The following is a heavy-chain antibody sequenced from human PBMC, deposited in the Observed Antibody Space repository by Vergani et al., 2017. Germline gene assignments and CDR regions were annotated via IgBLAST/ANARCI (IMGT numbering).Heavy chain of an antibody. CDR1: GGSIRSTFYY. J-gene: IGHJ3*02. Sequence: QLQLQESDPGLVKPSETLSLTCTVSGGSIRSTFYYWGWIRQPPGKGLEWIGTIYYSGSTYYNPSLKSRVTISVDTSKNQFSLKLNSVTAADTAVYYCARGIRYCSSPSCPRNAFDIWGQGTLVTVSS. CDR3: ARGIRYCSSPSCPRNAFDI. CDR2: IYYSGST. D-gene: IGHD2-2*01. V-gene: IGHV4-39*02.